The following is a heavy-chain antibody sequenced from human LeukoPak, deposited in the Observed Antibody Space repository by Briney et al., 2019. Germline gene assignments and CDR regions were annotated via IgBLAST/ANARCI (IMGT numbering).Heavy chain of an antibody. V-gene: IGHV3-74*01. CDR3: ARDLTYYDFWSGYYLNWFDP. J-gene: IGHJ5*02. CDR2: INSDGSGT. Sequence: PGGSLRLSCAASGFTFSSSWMHWVRQAPEKGLVWVSRINSDGSGTSYADSVKGRFTISRDNAKNTLFLQMNSLRAEDTAVYYCARDLTYYDFWSGYYLNWFDPWGQGTLVTVSS. D-gene: IGHD3-3*01. CDR1: GFTFSSSW.